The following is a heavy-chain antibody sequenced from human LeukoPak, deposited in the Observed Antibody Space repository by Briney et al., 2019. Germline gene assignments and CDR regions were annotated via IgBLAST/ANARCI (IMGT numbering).Heavy chain of an antibody. CDR3: ARDNTMVRGVIY. J-gene: IGHJ4*02. CDR2: INPNSGGT. CDR1: GYTFTGYY. Sequence: ASVKVSCKASGYTFTGYYMHWVRQAPGQGLEWMGWINPNSGGTNYAQKFQGRVTMTRDTSISTAYMELSRLRSDDTAVYYCARDNTMVRGVIYWGQGTLVTVSS. D-gene: IGHD3-10*01. V-gene: IGHV1-2*02.